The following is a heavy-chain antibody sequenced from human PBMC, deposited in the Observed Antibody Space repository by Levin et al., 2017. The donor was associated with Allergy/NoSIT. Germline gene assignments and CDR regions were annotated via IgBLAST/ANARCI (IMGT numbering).Heavy chain of an antibody. CDR3: ASLTDDAFDI. CDR2: ISYDGSNK. J-gene: IGHJ3*02. Sequence: GESLKISCAASGFTFSSYAMHWVRQAPGKGLEWVAVISYDGSNKYYADSVKGRFTISRDNSKNTLYLQMNSLRAEDTAVYYCASLTDDAFDIWGQGTMVTVSS. CDR1: GFTFSSYA. D-gene: IGHD3-9*01. V-gene: IGHV3-30*04.